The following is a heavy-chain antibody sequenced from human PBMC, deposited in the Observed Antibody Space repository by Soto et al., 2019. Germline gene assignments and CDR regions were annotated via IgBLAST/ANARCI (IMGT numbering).Heavy chain of an antibody. CDR3: ARSRYSGSYFFDY. D-gene: IGHD1-26*01. Sequence: SETLSLTCTVSGGSISSGDYYWSWIRQPPGKGLEWIAYIHYSGSTYYNPSLKSRVTISVDTSKDQFSLKLSSVTAADTAVYYCARSRYSGSYFFDYWGQGILVTVSS. J-gene: IGHJ4*02. V-gene: IGHV4-30-4*01. CDR1: GGSISSGDYY. CDR2: IHYSGST.